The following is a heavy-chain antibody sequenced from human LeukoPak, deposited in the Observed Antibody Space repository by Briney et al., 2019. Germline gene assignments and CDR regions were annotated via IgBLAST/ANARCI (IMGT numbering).Heavy chain of an antibody. CDR3: ARETSQKGAHYMDV. Sequence: TLSLTCTVSGDSISSPSYFWSWIRQPPGKGLEWIGYIYYSGSTNYNPSLKSRVTISVDTSKNQFSLKLSSVTAADTAVYYCARETSQKGAHYMDVWGKGTTVTISS. CDR1: GDSISSPSYF. J-gene: IGHJ6*03. V-gene: IGHV4-61*01. CDR2: IYYSGST. D-gene: IGHD3-16*01.